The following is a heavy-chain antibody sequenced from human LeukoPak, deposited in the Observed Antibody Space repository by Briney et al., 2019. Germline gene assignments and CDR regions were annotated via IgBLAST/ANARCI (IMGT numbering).Heavy chain of an antibody. D-gene: IGHD1-26*01. Sequence: GESLKISCRGSGYSFTSYWIGWVRQMPGKGLEWMGIIYPGDSDTRYSPSFQGPVTISAHKSISTAYLQWSSLRASDTAMYYCARGAGPYYFDYWGQGTLVTVSS. CDR2: IYPGDSDT. J-gene: IGHJ4*02. V-gene: IGHV5-51*01. CDR3: ARGAGPYYFDY. CDR1: GYSFTSYW.